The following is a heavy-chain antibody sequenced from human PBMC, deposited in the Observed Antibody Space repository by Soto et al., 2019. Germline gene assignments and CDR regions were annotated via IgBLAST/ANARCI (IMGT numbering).Heavy chain of an antibody. V-gene: IGHV1-69*13. CDR3: ARGPNYYDSSGYSDAFDI. CDR2: IIPIFGTA. J-gene: IGHJ3*02. Sequence: SVKVSCKASGGTFSSYAISWVRQAPGQGLEWMGGIIPIFGTANYAQKFQGRVTITADESTSTAYMELSSLRSEDTAVYYCARGPNYYDSSGYSDAFDIWGQGTMVTVSS. CDR1: GGTFSSYA. D-gene: IGHD3-22*01.